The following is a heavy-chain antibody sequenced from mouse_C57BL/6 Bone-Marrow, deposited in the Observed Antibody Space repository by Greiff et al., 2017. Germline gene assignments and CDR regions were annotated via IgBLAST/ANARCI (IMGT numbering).Heavy chain of an antibody. CDR3: AREVVLQAWFAY. D-gene: IGHD1-1*01. Sequence: QVQLKQPGTELVKPGASVKLSCKASGYTFTSYWMHWVKQRPGQGLEWIGDINPSNGGTNYNEKFKGKATLTVDKSSSTAYMQLSSLTSEDSAVQYCAREVVLQAWFAYWGQGTLVTVSA. J-gene: IGHJ3*01. CDR2: INPSNGGT. CDR1: GYTFTSYW. V-gene: IGHV1-53*01.